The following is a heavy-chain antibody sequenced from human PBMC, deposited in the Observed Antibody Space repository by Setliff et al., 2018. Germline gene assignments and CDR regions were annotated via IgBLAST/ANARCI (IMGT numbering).Heavy chain of an antibody. D-gene: IGHD3-3*01. CDR2: INSDESRR. CDR1: GFSFSSYW. V-gene: IGHV3-74*01. Sequence: PGGSLRLSCVASGFSFSSYWMHWVRQVPGKGLVWVSRINSDESRRNYGGSVKGRFTISRDNAKNTLYLQMNSLRAEDTAVYYCARSYNFWSGPALDVWGKGTTVTVSS. CDR3: ARSYNFWSGPALDV. J-gene: IGHJ6*04.